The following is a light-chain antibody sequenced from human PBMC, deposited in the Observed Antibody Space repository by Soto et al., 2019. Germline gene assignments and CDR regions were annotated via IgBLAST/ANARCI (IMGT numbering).Light chain of an antibody. CDR1: QGISSY. CDR2: AAS. CDR3: QQLNSYPPQYT. J-gene: IGKJ2*01. Sequence: DIQLTQSPSFLSASVGDRVTITCRASQGISSYLAWYQQKPGKAPKLLIYAASTLQSGVPSRFSGSGSGTEFTLTISSPQPDDFATYYCQQLNSYPPQYTFGQGTKLEIK. V-gene: IGKV1-9*01.